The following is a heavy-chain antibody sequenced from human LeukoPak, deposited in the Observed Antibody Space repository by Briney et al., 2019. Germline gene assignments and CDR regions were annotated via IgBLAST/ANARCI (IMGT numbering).Heavy chain of an antibody. Sequence: SETLSLTCSVSDDSITMYYWTWIRQPPGKGLEWIGYVDHTGSTNFNPSLNGRVSISRDTTKNLFSLKLSSVTAADTAVYYCARDSGRYCSGGSCYSSDYWGQGTLVTVSS. CDR2: VDHTGST. CDR3: ARDSGRYCSGGSCYSSDY. CDR1: DDSITMYY. D-gene: IGHD2-15*01. J-gene: IGHJ4*02. V-gene: IGHV4-4*08.